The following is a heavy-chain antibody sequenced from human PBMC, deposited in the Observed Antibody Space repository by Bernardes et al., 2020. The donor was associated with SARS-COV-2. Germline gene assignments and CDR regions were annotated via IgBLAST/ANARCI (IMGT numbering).Heavy chain of an antibody. D-gene: IGHD3-3*01. CDR1: GFTFSSYG. J-gene: IGHJ4*02. V-gene: IGHV3-33*08. Sequence: GGSLRLSCSASGFTFSSYGMHWVRQAPGKGRGWVAVIRYDGSNKYYAASVKGRFTISRENSKNTLYLQMNSLRAEDTAVYYCSREDGNYDFWSGYSLDYWGQGTLVTVSS. CDR3: SREDGNYDFWSGYSLDY. CDR2: IRYDGSNK.